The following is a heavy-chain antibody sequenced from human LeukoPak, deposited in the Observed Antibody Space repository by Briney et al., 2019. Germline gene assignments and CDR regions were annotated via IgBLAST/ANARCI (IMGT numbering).Heavy chain of an antibody. Sequence: GGSLRLSCAASGFTFSSYSMSWVRQAPGKGLEWVSYISSSSSTIYYADSVKGRFTISRDNAKNSLYLKMNSLRAEDTAVYYCAREGTTVTTIPWFDPWGQGTLVTVSS. CDR1: GFTFSSYS. J-gene: IGHJ5*02. CDR2: ISSSSSTI. V-gene: IGHV3-48*01. CDR3: AREGTTVTTIPWFDP. D-gene: IGHD4-17*01.